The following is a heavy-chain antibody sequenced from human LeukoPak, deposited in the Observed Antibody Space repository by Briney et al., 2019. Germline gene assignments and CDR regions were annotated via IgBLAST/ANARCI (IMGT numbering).Heavy chain of an antibody. CDR3: ARVEWFGELSPFDI. CDR2: IYYSGRT. CDR1: GCSVSSGTYY. Sequence: SETLSLSCIVSGCSVSSGTYYWSRLRQPPGEGLEWIAYIYYSGRTNYNPSLKSRVTISVDAYKNQLSLKLSSVTAADTAVYYCARVEWFGELSPFDIWGQGTMVTVSS. V-gene: IGHV4-61*01. D-gene: IGHD3-10*01. J-gene: IGHJ3*02.